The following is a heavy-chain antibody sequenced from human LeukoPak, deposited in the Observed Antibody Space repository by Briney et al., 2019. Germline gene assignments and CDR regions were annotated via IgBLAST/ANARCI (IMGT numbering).Heavy chain of an antibody. Sequence: ASVKVSCKASGYTFTSYAMHWVRQAPGQRLEWMGWMNAGNGNTKYSQNFQGRVTITRDTSASTTYIELSSLRSEDTAVYYCAPDLSSTTFDPWGQGTLVTVSS. J-gene: IGHJ5*02. V-gene: IGHV1-3*01. CDR3: APDLSSTTFDP. CDR1: GYTFTSYA. CDR2: MNAGNGNT. D-gene: IGHD1-14*01.